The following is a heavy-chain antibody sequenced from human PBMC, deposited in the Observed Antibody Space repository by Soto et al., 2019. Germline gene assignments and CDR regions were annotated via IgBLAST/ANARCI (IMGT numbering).Heavy chain of an antibody. CDR2: IYYSGST. V-gene: IGHV4-39*01. CDR1: GVSISSSSYS. CDR3: ARLPRGQLGLEY. Sequence: QLQLQESGPGLVKSSETLSLTCTVSGVSISSSSYSWGWIREPPGKGLEWIGSIYYSGSTYYNPALKSRDNLHVHTSKNPFSLKVSSVTAADAAVYLCARLPRGQLGLEYWGRGGRVTVSS. J-gene: IGHJ4*02. D-gene: IGHD6-6*01.